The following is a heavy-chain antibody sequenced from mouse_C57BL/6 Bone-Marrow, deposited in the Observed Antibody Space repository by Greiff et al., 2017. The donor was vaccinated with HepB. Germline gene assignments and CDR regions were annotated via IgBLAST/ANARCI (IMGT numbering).Heavy chain of an antibody. Sequence: VQLQQSGPELVKPGASVKISCKASGYTFTDYYMNWVKQSHGKSLEWIGDINPNNGGTSYNQKFKGKATLTVDKSSSTAYMELRSLTPEDSAVYYCANWVDYWGQGTTLTVSS. CDR1: GYTFTDYY. CDR3: ANWVDY. CDR2: INPNNGGT. J-gene: IGHJ2*01. V-gene: IGHV1-26*01. D-gene: IGHD4-1*01.